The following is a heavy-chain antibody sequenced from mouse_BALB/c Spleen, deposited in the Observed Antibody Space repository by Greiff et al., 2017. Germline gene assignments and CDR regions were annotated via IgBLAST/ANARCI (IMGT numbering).Heavy chain of an antibody. Sequence: EVMLVESGGGLVQPGGSMKLSCVASGFTFSNYWMNWVRQSPEKGLEWVAEIRLKSNNYATHYAESVKGRFTISRDDSKSSVYLQMNNLRAEDTGIYYCTRRDGYPYYFDYWGQGTTLTVSS. V-gene: IGHV6-6*02. CDR3: TRRDGYPYYFDY. CDR1: GFTFSNYW. CDR2: IRLKSNNYAT. D-gene: IGHD2-3*01. J-gene: IGHJ2*01.